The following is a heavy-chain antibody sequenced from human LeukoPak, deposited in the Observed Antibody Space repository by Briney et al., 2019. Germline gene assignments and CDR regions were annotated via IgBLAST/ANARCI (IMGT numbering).Heavy chain of an antibody. CDR2: IYYSGST. J-gene: IGHJ4*02. CDR1: GGSISSYY. Sequence: SETLSLTCTVSGGSISSYYWSWIRQPPGKGLEWIGYIYYSGSTNYNPSLKSRVTISVDTSKNQFSLKLSSVTAADTAVYYCARVGYDILTGYWYYFDYWGQGTLVPVSS. D-gene: IGHD3-9*01. V-gene: IGHV4-59*01. CDR3: ARVGYDILTGYWYYFDY.